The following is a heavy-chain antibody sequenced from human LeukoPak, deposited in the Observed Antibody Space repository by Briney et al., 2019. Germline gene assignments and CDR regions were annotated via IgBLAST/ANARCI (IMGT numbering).Heavy chain of an antibody. CDR3: ARVYSGYDSIFDY. Sequence: XXMGIINPSGGSTSYAQKFQGRVTMTRDTSTSTVYMELSSLRSEDTAVYYCARVYSGYDSIFDYWGQGTLVTVSS. V-gene: IGHV1-46*01. J-gene: IGHJ4*02. CDR2: INPSGGST. D-gene: IGHD5-12*01.